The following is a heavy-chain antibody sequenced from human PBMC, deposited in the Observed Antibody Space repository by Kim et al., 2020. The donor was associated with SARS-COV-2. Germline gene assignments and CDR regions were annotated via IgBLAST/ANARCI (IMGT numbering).Heavy chain of an antibody. J-gene: IGHJ6*02. V-gene: IGHV4-34*01. Sequence: SETLSLTCAVYGGSFSGYYWSWIRQPPGKGLEWIGEINHSGSTNYNPSLKSRVTISVDTSKNQFSLKLSSVTAADTAVYYCARMCRSPRYGYYYGSGSYYRRWEDYGMDVWGQGTTVTVSS. D-gene: IGHD3-10*01. CDR2: INHSGST. CDR3: ARMCRSPRYGYYYGSGSYYRRWEDYGMDV. CDR1: GGSFSGYY.